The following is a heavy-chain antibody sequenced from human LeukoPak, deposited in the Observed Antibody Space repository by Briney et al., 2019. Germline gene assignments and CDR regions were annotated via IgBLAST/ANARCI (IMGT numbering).Heavy chain of an antibody. CDR2: ISGSGGRT. CDR1: GITLSNYG. D-gene: IGHD1-26*01. V-gene: IGHV3-23*01. Sequence: HPGGSLRLSCAVSGITLSNYGMSWVRQAPGKGLEWVAGISGSGGRTNYADAVKGRFTISRDNARDTLYLQMNSLRAEDTAVYYCAREEGGALALDIWGQGTMVTVSS. CDR3: AREEGGALALDI. J-gene: IGHJ3*02.